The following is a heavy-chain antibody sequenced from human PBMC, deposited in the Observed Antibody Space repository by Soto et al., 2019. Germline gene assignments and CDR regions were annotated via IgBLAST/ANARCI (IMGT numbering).Heavy chain of an antibody. CDR1: GDSISTDY. Sequence: SETLSLTCTVSGDSISTDYWSWIRQSPGKGLEWIGYIYYGGSTNYNPSLKSRVTISVDTSKNQFSLKLSSVTAADTAVYYCARYFGVEAAGPFDYWGQGTLVTVSS. CDR2: IYYGGST. J-gene: IGHJ4*02. CDR3: ARYFGVEAAGPFDY. V-gene: IGHV4-59*12. D-gene: IGHD6-13*01.